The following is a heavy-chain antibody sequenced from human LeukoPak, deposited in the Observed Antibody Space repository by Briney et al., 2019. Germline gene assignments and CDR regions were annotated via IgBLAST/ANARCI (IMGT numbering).Heavy chain of an antibody. CDR1: GGSISSYY. CDR3: ARAVGYYYDSSGYYPFDY. V-gene: IGHV4-59*01. J-gene: IGHJ4*02. CDR2: IYYSGST. D-gene: IGHD3-22*01. Sequence: SETLSLTCTVSGGSISSYYWSWIRQPPGKGLEWIGYIYYSGSTNYNPSLKSRVTISVDTSKNQFSLKLSSVTAADTAVYYCARAVGYYYDSSGYYPFDYWGQGTLVTVSS.